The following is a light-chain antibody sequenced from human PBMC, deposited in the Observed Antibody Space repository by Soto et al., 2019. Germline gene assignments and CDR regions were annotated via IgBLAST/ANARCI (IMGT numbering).Light chain of an antibody. CDR2: GAS. CDR1: QSVSSSY. J-gene: IGKJ3*01. Sequence: EIVLTQSPGTLSLSPGERATLSCRASQSVSSSYLAWYQQKPGQAPRLLIYGASSRATVIPDRFSGSGSGTDFHLTISRLEPEDFAVYYCQQYGRSLFTFGPESKVDIK. CDR3: QQYGRSLFT. V-gene: IGKV3-20*01.